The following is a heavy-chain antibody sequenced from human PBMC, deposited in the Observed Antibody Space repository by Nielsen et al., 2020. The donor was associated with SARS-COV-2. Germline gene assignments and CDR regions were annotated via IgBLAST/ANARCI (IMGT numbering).Heavy chain of an antibody. D-gene: IGHD2-2*01. Sequence: GESLKISCKGSGYSFTSYWIGWVRQMPGKGLEWMGIIYPGDSDTRYSPSFQGQVTISADKSISTAYLRWSSLKASDTAMYYCARLGRISDIVVVPAATATAEFDYWGQGTLVTVSS. J-gene: IGHJ4*02. V-gene: IGHV5-51*01. CDR1: GYSFTSYW. CDR2: IYPGDSDT. CDR3: ARLGRISDIVVVPAATATAEFDY.